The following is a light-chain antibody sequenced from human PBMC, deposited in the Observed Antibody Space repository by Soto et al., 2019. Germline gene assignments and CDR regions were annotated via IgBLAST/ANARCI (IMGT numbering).Light chain of an antibody. Sequence: NFMLTQPHSVSESPGKTVTISCTRSSGSIASNYVQWYQRRPGSAPTTVIYEDDQRPSGVPDRFSGSIDSSSNSASLTISGLKTEDEADYYCQSYDSSTPVVFGGGTQLTVL. CDR1: SGSIASNY. CDR2: EDD. J-gene: IGLJ2*01. CDR3: QSYDSSTPVV. V-gene: IGLV6-57*04.